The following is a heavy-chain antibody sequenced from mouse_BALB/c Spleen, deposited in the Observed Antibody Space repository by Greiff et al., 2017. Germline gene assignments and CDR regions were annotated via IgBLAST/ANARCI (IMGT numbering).Heavy chain of an antibody. CDR2: ISSGSSTI. V-gene: IGHV5-17*02. J-gene: IGHJ1*01. CDR1: GFTFSSFG. D-gene: IGHD1-2*01. Sequence: EVKLMESGGGLVQPGGSRKLSCAASGFTFSSFGMHWVRQAPEKGLEWVAYISSGSSTIYYADTVKGRFTISRDNPKNTLFLQMTSLRSEDTAMYYCARDAALLRYFDVWGAGTTVTVSS. CDR3: ARDAALLRYFDV.